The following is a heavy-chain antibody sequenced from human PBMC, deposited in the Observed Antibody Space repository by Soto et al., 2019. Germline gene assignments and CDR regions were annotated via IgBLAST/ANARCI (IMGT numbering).Heavy chain of an antibody. CDR1: GGTFSSYT. CDR3: ARDSLRVGYCSSTSCPIDY. J-gene: IGHJ4*02. D-gene: IGHD2-2*01. V-gene: IGHV1-69*04. Sequence: SVKVSCKASGGTFSSYTISWVRQAPGQGLEWMGRIIPILGIANYAQKFQGRVTITADKSTSTAYMELSSLRSEDTAVYYCARDSLRVGYCSSTSCPIDYWGQGTLVTVSS. CDR2: IIPILGIA.